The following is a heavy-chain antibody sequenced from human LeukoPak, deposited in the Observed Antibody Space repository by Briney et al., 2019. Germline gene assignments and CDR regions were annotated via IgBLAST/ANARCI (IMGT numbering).Heavy chain of an antibody. Sequence: GGSLRLSCAVSGFTVSGDYMSWVRQAPGKGLEWVSVIYSGGSTYYADSVKGRFTISRDNSKNTLYLQMNSLRDEDTAVFYCAKDRIYSNYGYYMDVWGKGTTVTVSS. CDR3: AKDRIYSNYGYYMDV. CDR2: IYSGGST. D-gene: IGHD4-11*01. CDR1: GFTVSGDY. V-gene: IGHV3-53*05. J-gene: IGHJ6*03.